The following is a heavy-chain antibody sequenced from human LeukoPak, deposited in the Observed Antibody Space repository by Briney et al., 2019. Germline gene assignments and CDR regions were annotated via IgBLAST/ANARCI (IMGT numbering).Heavy chain of an antibody. CDR3: ARTQEGYSGYDRAFDI. V-gene: IGHV1-69*05. J-gene: IGHJ3*02. CDR1: GGTFSSYA. CDR2: IIPIFGTA. Sequence: RASVKVSCKASGGTFSSYAISWVRQAPGQGLEWMGGIIPIFGTANYAQKFQGRVTITTDESTSTAYMELSSLRSEDTAVYYCARTQEGYSGYDRAFDIWGQGTMVTVSS. D-gene: IGHD5-12*01.